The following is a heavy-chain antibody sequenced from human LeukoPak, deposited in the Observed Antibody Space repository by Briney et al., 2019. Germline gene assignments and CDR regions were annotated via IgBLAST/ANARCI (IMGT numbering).Heavy chain of an antibody. V-gene: IGHV4-61*02. CDR3: ARSLHSVVALDY. J-gene: IGHJ4*02. Sequence: SETLSLTCSVSGASINSEDYYWRWIRQPAGKALEWIGRIYRSGSPNYNPSGKSRVTISVDTSRNQCSLTLNSVTAADTAVYYCARSLHSVVALDYWGRGTLVSVSS. CDR1: GASINSEDYY. D-gene: IGHD5/OR15-5a*01. CDR2: IYRSGSP.